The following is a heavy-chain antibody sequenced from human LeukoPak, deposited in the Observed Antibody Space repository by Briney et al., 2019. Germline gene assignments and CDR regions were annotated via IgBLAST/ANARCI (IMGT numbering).Heavy chain of an antibody. D-gene: IGHD1-26*01. CDR3: ARDRHGSYYIDY. CDR2: IYYSGST. Sequence: SETLSLTCTVSGGSISSYYWSWIRQPPGKGLVWIGYIYYSGSTNYNPSLKSRVTISVDTSKNQFSLKLSSVTAADTAVYYCARDRHGSYYIDYWGQGTLVTVSS. V-gene: IGHV4-59*01. J-gene: IGHJ4*02. CDR1: GGSISSYY.